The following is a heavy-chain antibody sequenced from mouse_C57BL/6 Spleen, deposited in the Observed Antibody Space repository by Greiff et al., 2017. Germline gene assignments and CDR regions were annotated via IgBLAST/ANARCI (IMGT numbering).Heavy chain of an antibody. CDR1: GYTFTSYW. V-gene: IGHV1-55*01. D-gene: IGHD1-1*01. J-gene: IGHJ3*01. CDR3: ARQHYGVGGFAD. CDR2: IYPGSGST. Sequence: QVQLQQPGAELVKPGASVKMSCKASGYTFTSYWITWVKQRPGQGLEWIGDIYPGSGSTNYNEKFKSKATLTVDTSSSTAYMQLSSLTSEDSAVYYCARQHYGVGGFADWGQGTLVTVSA.